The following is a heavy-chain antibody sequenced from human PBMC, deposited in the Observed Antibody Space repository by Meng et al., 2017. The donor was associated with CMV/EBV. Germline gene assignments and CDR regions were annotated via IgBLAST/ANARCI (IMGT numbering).Heavy chain of an antibody. J-gene: IGHJ4*02. Sequence: SGGTCSSYTISGVRQAPGQGLEWMGGIIPIFGTANYAQKFQGRVTITADESTSTAYMELSSLRSEDTAVYYCARDSGNSSGYYPFFDYWGQGTLVTVSS. D-gene: IGHD3-22*01. V-gene: IGHV1-69*01. CDR2: IIPIFGTA. CDR1: GGTCSSYT. CDR3: ARDSGNSSGYYPFFDY.